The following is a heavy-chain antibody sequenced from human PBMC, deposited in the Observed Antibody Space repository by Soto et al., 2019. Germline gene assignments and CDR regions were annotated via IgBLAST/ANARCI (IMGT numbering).Heavy chain of an antibody. CDR3: ARDLGFRSFDVTGNYFGS. CDR2: IYAGNGNT. D-gene: IGHD3-9*01. CDR1: GYTFSDYA. Sequence: QVVLVQSGTEVKKPGASVKVSCKASGYTFSDYAIHWVRQAPGQRLEWMGWIYAGNGNTKYSPKFQDRVTISRDTSASTAYMERNSLRSEDTAIYFCARDLGFRSFDVTGNYFGSWCQGTQVTVSS. V-gene: IGHV1-3*01. J-gene: IGHJ4*02.